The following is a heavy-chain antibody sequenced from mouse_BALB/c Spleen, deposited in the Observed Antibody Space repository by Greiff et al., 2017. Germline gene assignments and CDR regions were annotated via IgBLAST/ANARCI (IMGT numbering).Heavy chain of an antibody. CDR3: ARDSSGYLYYYAMDY. V-gene: IGHV5-6-3*01. Sequence: EVQRVESGGGLVQPGGSLKLSCAASGFTFSSYGMSWVRQTPDKRLELVATINSNGGSTYYPDSVKGRFTISRDNAKNTLYLQMSSLKSEDTAMYYCARDSSGYLYYYAMDYWGQGTSVTVSS. CDR2: INSNGGST. D-gene: IGHD3-1*01. J-gene: IGHJ4*01. CDR1: GFTFSSYG.